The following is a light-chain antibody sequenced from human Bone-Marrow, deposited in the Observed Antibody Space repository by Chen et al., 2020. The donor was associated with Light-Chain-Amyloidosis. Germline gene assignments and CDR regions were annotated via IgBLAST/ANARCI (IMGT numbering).Light chain of an antibody. J-gene: IGLJ3*02. V-gene: IGLV3-21*02. CDR1: KIGSTS. CDR3: QVWARSCDRPV. Sequence: SYVLTQPSSVSVARGQKATIACGGNKIGSTSVYWYQQPPGQIPLLVVYDDSARPSGIPERLSGSNACNTATLTISSVEAGDWSDYFCQVWARSCDRPVFGGGTKLTVL. CDR2: DDS.